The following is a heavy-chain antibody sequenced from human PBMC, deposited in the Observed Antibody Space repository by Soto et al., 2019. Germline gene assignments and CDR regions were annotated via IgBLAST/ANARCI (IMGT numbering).Heavy chain of an antibody. J-gene: IGHJ4*02. D-gene: IGHD4-17*01. V-gene: IGHV4-34*01. CDR3: AMYYGGKVIDY. Sequence: QVQLQQWGAGLLKPSETLSLTCAVYGRSFSGYYWSWIRQPPGKGLEWLGEINHSGSTNYNPSLKSRVTISVDTSISVDTSKNQFSLKLSSVTAADTAVYYCAMYYGGKVIDYWGQGTLVTVSS. CDR1: GRSFSGYY. CDR2: INHSGST.